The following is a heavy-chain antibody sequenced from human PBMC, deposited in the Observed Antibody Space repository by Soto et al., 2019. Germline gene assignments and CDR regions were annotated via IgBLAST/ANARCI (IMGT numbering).Heavy chain of an antibody. CDR2: ISYDGSNK. CDR1: RFTFSSYD. Sequence: QVQLVESGGGVVQPGRSLRLSCAASRFTFSSYDMHWVRQAPGKGLEWVAVISYDGSNKYYADSVKGRFTISRDNSKNTLYLQMNSLRAEDTAVYYCAKDGPYDTTLGAFDIWGQGTMVTVSS. J-gene: IGHJ3*02. D-gene: IGHD3-22*01. V-gene: IGHV3-30*18. CDR3: AKDGPYDTTLGAFDI.